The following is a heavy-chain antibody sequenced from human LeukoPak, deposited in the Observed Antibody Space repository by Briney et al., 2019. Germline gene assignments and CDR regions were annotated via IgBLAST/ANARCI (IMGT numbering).Heavy chain of an antibody. CDR3: AKSVESAVTTNPYFDY. CDR1: GFTFSDYA. V-gene: IGHV3-23*01. D-gene: IGHD4-17*01. J-gene: IGHJ4*02. Sequence: PGGSLRLSCAASGFTFSDYAMSWVRQALGKGLKWDSVISGSGGSTYNVDPVKGRFTISRDNSKNTLYLQMNSLRAEDTAVYYCAKSVESAVTTNPYFDYWGQGILVTVSS. CDR2: ISGSGGST.